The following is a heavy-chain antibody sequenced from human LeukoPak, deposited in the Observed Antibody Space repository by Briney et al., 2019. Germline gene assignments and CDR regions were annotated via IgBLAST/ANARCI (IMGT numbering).Heavy chain of an antibody. Sequence: PSQTLSLTCTVSGGSISSGSYYWSWIRQPAGKGLEWIGRIYTSGSTNYNPSLKSRVTISIDTSKNQFSLKLSSVTAADTAVYYCPRVVPAPGYYYYYYMDVWGKGTTVTISS. D-gene: IGHD2-2*01. V-gene: IGHV4-61*02. CDR1: GGSISSGSYY. CDR2: IYTSGST. CDR3: PRVVPAPGYYYYYYMDV. J-gene: IGHJ6*03.